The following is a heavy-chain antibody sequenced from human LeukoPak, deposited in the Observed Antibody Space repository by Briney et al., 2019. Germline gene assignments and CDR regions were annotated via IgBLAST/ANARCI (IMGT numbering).Heavy chain of an antibody. Sequence: ASVKVSCKASGYTFTSYGISWVRQAPGQGLEWMGWISAYNGNTNYAQKLQGRVTMTTDTSTSTAYMELRSLRSDDTAVYYCARAHPSGWWFGELSSFVSDNWFDPWGQGTLVTVSS. CDR2: ISAYNGNT. CDR1: GYTFTSYG. J-gene: IGHJ5*02. V-gene: IGHV1-18*01. D-gene: IGHD3-10*01. CDR3: ARAHPSGWWFGELSSFVSDNWFDP.